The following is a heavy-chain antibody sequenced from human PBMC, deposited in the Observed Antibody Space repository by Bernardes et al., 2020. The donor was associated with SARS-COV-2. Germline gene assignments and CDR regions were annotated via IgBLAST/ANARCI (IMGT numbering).Heavy chain of an antibody. V-gene: IGHV4-59*01. CDR3: ARVARDSSNWYYFDY. CDR2: IYYSGST. D-gene: IGHD6-13*01. Sequence: SQTLSPTCTVSGGSIRSYYWSWIRQPPGPGLEWIGYIYYSGSTNYNPSLKSRLTISVDTSKNQFSLRLSSVTAADTAVYYCARVARDSSNWYYFDYWGQGTLVTVSS. J-gene: IGHJ4*02. CDR1: GGSIRSYY.